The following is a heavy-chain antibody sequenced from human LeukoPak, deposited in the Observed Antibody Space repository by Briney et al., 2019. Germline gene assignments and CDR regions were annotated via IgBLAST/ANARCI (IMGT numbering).Heavy chain of an antibody. CDR2: IYYSGST. Sequence: SETLSLTRTVSGGSISSYYWSWIRQPPGKGLEWIGYIYYSGSTNYNPSLKSRVTISVDTSKNQFSLKLSSVTAADTAVYYCARVTRRMDAFDIWGQGTMVTVSS. CDR1: GGSISSYY. J-gene: IGHJ3*02. D-gene: IGHD1-1*01. CDR3: ARVTRRMDAFDI. V-gene: IGHV4-59*01.